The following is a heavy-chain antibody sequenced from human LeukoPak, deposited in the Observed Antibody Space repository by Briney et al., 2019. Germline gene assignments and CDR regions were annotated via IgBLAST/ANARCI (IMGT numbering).Heavy chain of an antibody. CDR2: IYYSGST. J-gene: IGHJ3*02. CDR1: GGSISSSSYY. V-gene: IGHV4-39*07. CDR3: ARDTHEYGSGSYYDDTFDS. Sequence: SETLSLTCTVSGGSISSSSYYWGWIRQPPGKGLEWIGSIYYSGSTYYNPSLKSRVTISVDTSKNQVSLKLSSVTAADTAVYYCARDTHEYGSGSYYDDTFDSWGQGTLVTVSS. D-gene: IGHD3-10*01.